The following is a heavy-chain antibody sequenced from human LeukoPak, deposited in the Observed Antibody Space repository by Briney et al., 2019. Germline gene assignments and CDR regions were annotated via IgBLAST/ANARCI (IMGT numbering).Heavy chain of an antibody. J-gene: IGHJ5*02. CDR2: IYTSGTT. Sequence: KPSETLSLTCTVSGGFISSYYWSWIRQPAGKGLEWIGRIYTSGTTNYNPSLKSRVTMSIDTSKNQSSLNLGSVTAADTAVYYCAREFTSWGQGTLVTVSS. CDR3: AREFTS. CDR1: GGFISSYY. V-gene: IGHV4-4*07.